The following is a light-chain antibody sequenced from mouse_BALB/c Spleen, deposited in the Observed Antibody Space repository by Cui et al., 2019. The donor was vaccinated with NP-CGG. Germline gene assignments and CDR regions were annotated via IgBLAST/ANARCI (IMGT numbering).Light chain of an antibody. CDR3: ALWYSNHWV. CDR2: GTN. V-gene: IGLV1*01. Sequence: AVVTQESALTTSPGETVTLTCRSSTGAVTTSNYANWVQEKPDHLFTGLIGGTNNRPPGVPARFSGSLIGDKAALTITGVQTEDEAIYFCALWYSNHWVFGGGTKLTVL. CDR1: TGAVTTSNY. J-gene: IGLJ1*01.